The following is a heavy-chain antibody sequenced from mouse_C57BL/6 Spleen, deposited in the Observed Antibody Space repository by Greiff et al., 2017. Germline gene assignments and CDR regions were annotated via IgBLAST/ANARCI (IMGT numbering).Heavy chain of an antibody. CDR1: GYTFTDYN. J-gene: IGHJ4*01. V-gene: IGHV1-18*01. CDR3: AREGYYGSSYHYAMDY. CDR2: INPNNGGT. D-gene: IGHD1-1*01. Sequence: EVQLQQSGPELVKPGASVKIPCKASGYTFTDYNMDWVKQSHGKSLEWIGDINPNNGGTIYNQKFKGKATLTVDKSSSTAYMELRSLTSEDTAVYYCAREGYYGSSYHYAMDYWGQGTSVTVSS.